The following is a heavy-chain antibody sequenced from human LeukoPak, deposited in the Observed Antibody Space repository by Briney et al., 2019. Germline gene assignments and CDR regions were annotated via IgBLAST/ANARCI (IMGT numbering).Heavy chain of an antibody. V-gene: IGHV3-23*01. Sequence: GGSLRLSCAAYGFAFSSYAMSWVRQAPGKGLEWVSAISGSGGSTYYAASVKGRFTISRDNSKNTLYLQMNSLRAEDTAVYYCAKVHVGVAGNFDYWGQGTLVTVSS. CDR1: GFAFSSYA. CDR2: ISGSGGST. D-gene: IGHD6-19*01. J-gene: IGHJ4*02. CDR3: AKVHVGVAGNFDY.